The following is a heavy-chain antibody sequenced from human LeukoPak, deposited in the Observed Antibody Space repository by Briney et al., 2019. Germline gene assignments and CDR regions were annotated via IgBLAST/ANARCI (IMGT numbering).Heavy chain of an antibody. Sequence: GASVKVSCKVSGYTLTELSMHWVRQAPGKGLEWMGGFDPEDGETIYAQKFQGRVTMTEDTSTDTAYMELSSLRSEDTAVYYCATDRNYDSSGYYYGTMDYWGQGTLVTVSS. CDR2: FDPEDGET. D-gene: IGHD3-22*01. V-gene: IGHV1-24*01. CDR3: ATDRNYDSSGYYYGTMDY. J-gene: IGHJ4*02. CDR1: GYTLTELS.